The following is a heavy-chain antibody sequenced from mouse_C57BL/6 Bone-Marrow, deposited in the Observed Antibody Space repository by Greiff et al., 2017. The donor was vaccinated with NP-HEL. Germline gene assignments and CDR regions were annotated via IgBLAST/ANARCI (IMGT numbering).Heavy chain of an antibody. D-gene: IGHD2-5*01. V-gene: IGHV5-4*01. CDR3: ARDRYSNYDAMDY. Sequence: EVHLVESGGGLVKPGGSLKLSCAASGFTFSSYAMSWVRQTPEKRLEWVATISDGGSYTYYPDNVKGRFTISRDNAKNNLYLQMSHLKSEDTAMYYCARDRYSNYDAMDYWGQGTSVTVSS. CDR2: ISDGGSYT. CDR1: GFTFSSYA. J-gene: IGHJ4*01.